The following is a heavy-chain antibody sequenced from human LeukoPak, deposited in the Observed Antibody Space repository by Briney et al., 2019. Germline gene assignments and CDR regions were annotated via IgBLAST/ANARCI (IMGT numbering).Heavy chain of an antibody. CDR2: ISYDGSNK. V-gene: IGHV3-30*18. CDR1: GFTFSSYG. D-gene: IGHD6-13*01. CDR3: AKDQQHLDY. Sequence: PGRSLRLSCAASGFTFSSYGMHWVRQAPGKGLEWVAVISYDGSNKYYADSVKGRFTISRDNSKNTLYLQMNSLRAEDTAVYYCAKDQQHLDYWGQGTLVTVSS. J-gene: IGHJ4*02.